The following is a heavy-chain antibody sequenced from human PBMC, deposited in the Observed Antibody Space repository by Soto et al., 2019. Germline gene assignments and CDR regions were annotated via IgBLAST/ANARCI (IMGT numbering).Heavy chain of an antibody. CDR3: ASLGTAMVSPYYYYGMDV. J-gene: IGHJ6*02. Sequence: ASVKVSCKASGGTFSSYAISWVRQAPGQGLEWMGGIIPIFGTTNYAQKFQGRVAITADKSTSTAYMELSSLRSEDTAVYYCASLGTAMVSPYYYYGMDVWGQGTMVTVSS. CDR1: GGTFSSYA. D-gene: IGHD5-18*01. V-gene: IGHV1-69*06. CDR2: IIPIFGTT.